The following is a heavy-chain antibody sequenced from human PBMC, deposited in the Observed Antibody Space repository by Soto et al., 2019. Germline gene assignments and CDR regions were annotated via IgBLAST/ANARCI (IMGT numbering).Heavy chain of an antibody. Sequence: GGSLRLSCAASGFTFSSYSMNWVRQAPGKGLEWVSSISSSSSYIYYADSVKGRFTISRDNAKNSLYLQMNSLRAEDTVVYYCARGQSGSLQGHNYWGQGTLVTVSS. CDR1: GFTFSSYS. J-gene: IGHJ4*02. CDR2: ISSSSSYI. D-gene: IGHD1-26*01. V-gene: IGHV3-21*01. CDR3: ARGQSGSLQGHNY.